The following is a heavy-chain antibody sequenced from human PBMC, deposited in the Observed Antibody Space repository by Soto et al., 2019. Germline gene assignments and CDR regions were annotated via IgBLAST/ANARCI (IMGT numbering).Heavy chain of an antibody. D-gene: IGHD6-13*01. CDR3: VRVAGSASWYETDS. J-gene: IGHJ4*02. V-gene: IGHV4-38-2*01. CDR1: GYSISSGYY. CDR2: TYYGASS. Sequence: SETLSLTCAVSGYSISSGYYWGWIRQPPGKGLEWLGTTYYGASSYYNPSLRSRITILLDASTNQLSLKLSSVTAADTAVYFCVRVAGSASWYETDSWGQGILVTVS.